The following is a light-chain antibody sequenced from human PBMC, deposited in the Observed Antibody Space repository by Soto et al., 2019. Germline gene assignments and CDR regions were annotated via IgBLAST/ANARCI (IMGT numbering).Light chain of an antibody. V-gene: IGLV2-14*01. J-gene: IGLJ1*01. Sequence: QSALTQPASVSGSPGQSIAISCTGTRSDVGAYNYVSWYQQHPGKAPKLMISEVTNRPSGVSDRFSGSKSGNTASLTISGLQAEDEADYYCSSFTSRVTVVFGTGTKLTVL. CDR2: EVT. CDR3: SSFTSRVTVV. CDR1: RSDVGAYNY.